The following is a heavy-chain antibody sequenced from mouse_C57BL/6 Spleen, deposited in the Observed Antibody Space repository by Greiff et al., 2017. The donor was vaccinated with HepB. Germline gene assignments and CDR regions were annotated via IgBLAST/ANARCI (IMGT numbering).Heavy chain of an antibody. CDR3: ARYGYTTLYYFDY. V-gene: IGHV7-3*01. Sequence: EVQLVESGGGLVQPGGSLSLSCAASGFTFTDYYMSWVRQPPGKALEWLGFIRNKANGYTTEYSASVKGRFTISRDNSQSILYLQMNALRAEDSATYYCARYGYTTLYYFDYWGQGTTLTVSS. J-gene: IGHJ2*01. CDR2: IRNKANGYTT. D-gene: IGHD1-2*01. CDR1: GFTFTDYY.